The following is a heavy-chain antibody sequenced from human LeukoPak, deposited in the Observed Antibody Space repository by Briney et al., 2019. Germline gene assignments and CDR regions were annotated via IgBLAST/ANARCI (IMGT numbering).Heavy chain of an antibody. V-gene: IGHV3-30*18. CDR3: AKDGDYDFWSGYYDY. Sequence: GGSLRLSCAASGFTFSSYGMHWVRQAPGKGLEWVAVISYDGSNKYYADSVKGRFTISRDNSKNTLYLQMNSLRAEDTAVYYCAKDGDYDFWSGYYDYWGRGTLVTVSS. CDR2: ISYDGSNK. D-gene: IGHD3-3*01. CDR1: GFTFSSYG. J-gene: IGHJ4*02.